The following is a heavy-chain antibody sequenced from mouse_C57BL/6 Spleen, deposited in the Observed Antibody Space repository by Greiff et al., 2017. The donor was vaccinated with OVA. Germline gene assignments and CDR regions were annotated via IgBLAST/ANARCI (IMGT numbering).Heavy chain of an antibody. Sequence: VQLQQPGAELVKPGASVKLSCKASGYTFTSYWMQWVKQRPGQGLEWIGEIDPSDSYTNYNQKFKGKATLTVDTSASTAYMQLSSLTSEDSAVYYCEREYYGSSYYFDYWGKGTTLTVSS. CDR3: EREYYGSSYYFDY. CDR2: IDPSDSYT. D-gene: IGHD1-1*01. CDR1: GYTFTSYW. J-gene: IGHJ2*01. V-gene: IGHV1-50*01.